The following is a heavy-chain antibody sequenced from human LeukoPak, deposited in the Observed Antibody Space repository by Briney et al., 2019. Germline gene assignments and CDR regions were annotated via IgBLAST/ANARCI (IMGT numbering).Heavy chain of an antibody. CDR3: ARGMWASN. CDR1: GGSFSGYY. Sequence: SETLSLTCAVYGGSFSGYYWSWIRQPPGKGLEWIGEINHSGSTNYNPSLKSRVTISVDTSKNQFALKMSSVTAADTAVYYCARGMWASNWGQGTLVTVSS. V-gene: IGHV4-34*01. D-gene: IGHD1-26*01. J-gene: IGHJ4*02. CDR2: INHSGST.